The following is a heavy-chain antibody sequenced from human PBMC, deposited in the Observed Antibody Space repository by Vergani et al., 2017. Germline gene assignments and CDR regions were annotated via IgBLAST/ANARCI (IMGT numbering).Heavy chain of an antibody. D-gene: IGHD3-16*01. CDR2: IYTSGST. CDR3: ARGNPYVDFDI. Sequence: QVQLQESGPGLVKPSETLSLTCTVSGGSISSYYWSWIRQPAGKGLEWIGRIYTSGSTNYNPSLKSRVTMSVDTSRNQISLKLTSVTATDTAIYFCARGNPYVDFDIWGQGTMITVSS. CDR1: GGSISSYY. V-gene: IGHV4-4*07. J-gene: IGHJ3*02.